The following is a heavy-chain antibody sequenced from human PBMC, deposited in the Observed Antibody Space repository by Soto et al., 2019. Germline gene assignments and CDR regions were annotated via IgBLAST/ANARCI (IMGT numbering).Heavy chain of an antibody. CDR1: GGSISSGDYY. CDR3: ASHDIVATITDY. D-gene: IGHD5-12*01. Sequence: SETLSLTCTVSGGSISSGDYYWSWIRQPPGKGLEWIGYIYYSGSTYYNPSLKSRVTISVDTSKNQFSLKLSSVTAADTAMYYCASHDIVATITDYWGQGTLVTVSS. J-gene: IGHJ4*02. V-gene: IGHV4-30-4*01. CDR2: IYYSGST.